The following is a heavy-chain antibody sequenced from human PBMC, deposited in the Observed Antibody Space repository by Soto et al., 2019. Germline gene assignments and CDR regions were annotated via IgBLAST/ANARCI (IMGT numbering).Heavy chain of an antibody. J-gene: IGHJ4*02. CDR3: ARDPHTAAAFSPCTFSQKTPFDY. V-gene: IGHV1-69*08. Sequence: QVYLVQSGAAMKKPGSSVKVSCKASGGTFISYTFSWVRQAPGQGLEWMGRITPLLGLANYAQRFQGRVTITSDKSTSTARMDLSSLRSEDSPVYYCARDPHTAAAFSPCTFSQKTPFDYWRQGTLVTVSS. CDR1: GGTFISYT. D-gene: IGHD6-13*01. CDR2: ITPLLGLA.